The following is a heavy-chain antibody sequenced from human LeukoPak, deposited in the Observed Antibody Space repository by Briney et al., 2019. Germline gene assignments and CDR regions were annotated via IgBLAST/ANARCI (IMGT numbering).Heavy chain of an antibody. Sequence: ASVKVSCNTSGHTFMDYYIHWVRQAPGQGLEWMGRITPNSGDTNNAQKFQGRVTMTRDTSSTTALMELSRLTSDDTAVYYCATEGRRDAFDVWGQGTMVTVSS. CDR2: ITPNSGDT. V-gene: IGHV1-2*02. CDR3: ATEGRRDAFDV. J-gene: IGHJ3*01. CDR1: GHTFMDYY.